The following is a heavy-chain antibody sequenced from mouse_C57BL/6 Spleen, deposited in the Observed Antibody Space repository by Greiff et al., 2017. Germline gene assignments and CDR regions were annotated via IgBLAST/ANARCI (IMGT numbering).Heavy chain of an antibody. CDR3: ARSHYYGSSPDV. D-gene: IGHD1-1*01. V-gene: IGHV1-82*01. CDR2: IYPGDGDT. J-gene: IGHJ1*03. Sequence: QVQLQQSGPELVKPGASVKISCKASGYAFSSSWMNWVKQRPGKGLEWIGRIYPGDGDTNYNGKFKGKAALTADKSSSTAYMQLSSLTSEDSAVYFCARSHYYGSSPDVWGTGTTVTVSS. CDR1: GYAFSSSW.